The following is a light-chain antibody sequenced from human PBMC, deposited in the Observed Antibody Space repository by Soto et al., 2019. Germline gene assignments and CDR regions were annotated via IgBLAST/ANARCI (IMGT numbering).Light chain of an antibody. CDR1: QEIRSD. J-gene: IGKJ1*01. Sequence: AIQMTQSPSSLSASVGDRVTITCRASQEIRSDLGWYQHKPGKAPKLLIYGASNLQSGVPSRFSGSGSGTDFTLTISSLQPEDFATYYCLQDYNYPLIFGQGTKVEIK. V-gene: IGKV1-6*01. CDR3: LQDYNYPLI. CDR2: GAS.